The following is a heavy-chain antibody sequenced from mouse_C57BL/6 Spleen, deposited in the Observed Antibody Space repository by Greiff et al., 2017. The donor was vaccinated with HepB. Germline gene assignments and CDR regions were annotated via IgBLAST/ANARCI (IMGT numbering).Heavy chain of an antibody. CDR2: ISNGGGST. D-gene: IGHD1-1*01. CDR1: GFTFSDYY. V-gene: IGHV5-12*01. CDR3: ARPPYGSSYVYWYFDV. J-gene: IGHJ1*03. Sequence: EVQRVESGGGLVQPGGSLKLSCAASGFTFSDYYMYWVRQTPEKRLEWVAYISNGGGSTYYPDTVKGRFTISRDNAKNTLYLQMSRLKSEDTAMYYCARPPYGSSYVYWYFDVWGTGTTVTVSS.